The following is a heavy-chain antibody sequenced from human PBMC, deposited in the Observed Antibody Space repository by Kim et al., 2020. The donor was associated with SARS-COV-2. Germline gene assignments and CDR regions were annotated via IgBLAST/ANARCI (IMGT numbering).Heavy chain of an antibody. CDR2: IYHSGST. V-gene: IGHV4-4*02. CDR1: GGSISSSNW. Sequence: SETLSLTCAVSGGSISSSNWWSWVRQPPGKGLEWIGEIYHSGSTNYNPSLKSRVTISVDKSKNQFSLKLSSVTAADTAVYYCARIAAGWNNWFDPWGQGTLVTVSS. CDR3: ARIAAGWNNWFDP. J-gene: IGHJ5*02. D-gene: IGHD6-19*01.